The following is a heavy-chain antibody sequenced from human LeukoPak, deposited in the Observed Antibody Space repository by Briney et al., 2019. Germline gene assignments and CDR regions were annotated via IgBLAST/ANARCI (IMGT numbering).Heavy chain of an antibody. CDR3: ARKTGGSLDI. J-gene: IGHJ3*02. Sequence: GGSLRLSCAVSGFTFSSYSMNWVRQAPGKGLEWVSYISSRSSTIYYADSVKGRFTISRDNAKNSLYLQINSLRAEDTAVYYCARKTGGSLDIWGQGTMVTVSS. CDR1: GFTFSSYS. D-gene: IGHD7-27*01. V-gene: IGHV3-48*01. CDR2: ISSRSSTI.